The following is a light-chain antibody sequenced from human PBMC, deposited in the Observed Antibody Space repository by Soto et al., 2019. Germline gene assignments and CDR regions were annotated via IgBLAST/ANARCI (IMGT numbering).Light chain of an antibody. CDR3: QQYNSYST. V-gene: IGKV1-5*01. J-gene: IGKJ1*01. Sequence: DIQMTQSPFTLSASGGDRVTITCRASQSISSWLAWYQQKPGKAPKLLIYDASSLESGVPSRFSGSGSGTEFTLTISSLQPDDFSTYHCQQYNSYSTFGQGTKVEIK. CDR1: QSISSW. CDR2: DAS.